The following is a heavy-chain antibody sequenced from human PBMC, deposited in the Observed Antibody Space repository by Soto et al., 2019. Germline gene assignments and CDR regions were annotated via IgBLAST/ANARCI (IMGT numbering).Heavy chain of an antibody. V-gene: IGHV1-69*12. CDR2: IIPIFGTA. CDR3: ARAYGDYYSDGMDV. Sequence: QVQLVQSGAEVKKPGSSVKVSCKASGGTFSSYAISWVRQAPGQGLEWMGGIIPIFGTANYAQKFQGRVTITADESTSTAYIELNILRSEDTAVYYCARAYGDYYSDGMDVWVQGTTVTVSS. CDR1: GGTFSSYA. D-gene: IGHD4-17*01. J-gene: IGHJ6*02.